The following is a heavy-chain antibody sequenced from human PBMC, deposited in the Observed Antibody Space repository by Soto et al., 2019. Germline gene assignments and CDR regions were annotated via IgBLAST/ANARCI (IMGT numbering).Heavy chain of an antibody. CDR1: GFTFSSYS. J-gene: IGHJ5*02. D-gene: IGHD3-22*01. Sequence: EVQLVESGGGLVQPGGSLRLSCAASGFTFSSYSMNWVRQAPGKGLEWVSYISSSSSTIYYADSVKGRFTIARDNAKNSLYLQMNRLRDEDTAVYYCAREPGGYYDSSGYLNWFDPWGQGTLVTVSS. CDR3: AREPGGYYDSSGYLNWFDP. V-gene: IGHV3-48*02. CDR2: ISSSSSTI.